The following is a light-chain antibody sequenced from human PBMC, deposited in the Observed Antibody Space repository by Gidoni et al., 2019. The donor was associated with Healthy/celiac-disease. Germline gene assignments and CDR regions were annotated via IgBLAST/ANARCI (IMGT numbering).Light chain of an antibody. CDR3: QQYDNLPFT. V-gene: IGKV1-33*01. CDR2: DAS. CDR1: QDSSNY. Sequence: DIQMTQSPSSLSASVGDRVTITCQASQDSSNYLNWYQQKPGKAHKLLIYDASNLETGVPSRFSGSGSGKDFTFTISSLQPEDIATYYCQQYDNLPFTFGGGTKVEIK. J-gene: IGKJ4*01.